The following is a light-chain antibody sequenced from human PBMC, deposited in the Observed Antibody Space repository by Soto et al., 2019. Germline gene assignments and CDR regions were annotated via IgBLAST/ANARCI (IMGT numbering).Light chain of an antibody. V-gene: IGLV2-8*01. Sequence: QSALTQPPSASGSPGQPVTISCTGTSSDLGDYDYVSWYQQRPGKAPKLMIYEVNKRPSGVPDRFSGSKSGNTASLTVTGLQAEDEADYYCSSYAGSNNLIFGGGTKLTVL. CDR2: EVN. CDR3: SSYAGSNNLI. J-gene: IGLJ2*01. CDR1: SSDLGDYDY.